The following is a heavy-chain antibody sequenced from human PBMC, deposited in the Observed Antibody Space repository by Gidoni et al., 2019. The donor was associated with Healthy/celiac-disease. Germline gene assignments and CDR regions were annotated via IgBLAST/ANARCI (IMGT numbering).Heavy chain of an antibody. J-gene: IGHJ4*02. D-gene: IGHD3-16*02. Sequence: GKGLEWVSYISSSGSTIYYADSVKGRFTISRDNAKNSLYLQMNSLRAEDTAVYYCASIAHPTDYWGQGTLVTVSS. CDR3: ASIAHPTDY. CDR2: ISSSGSTI. V-gene: IGHV3-11*01.